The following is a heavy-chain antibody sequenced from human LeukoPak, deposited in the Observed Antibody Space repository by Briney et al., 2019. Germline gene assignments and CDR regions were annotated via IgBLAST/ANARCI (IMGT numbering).Heavy chain of an antibody. CDR2: ISYDGSNK. Sequence: GGSLRLSCAAPGFTFSSYAMHWVRQAPGKGLEWVAVISYDGSNKYYADSVKGRFTISRDNSKNTLYLQMNSLRAEDTAVYYCARDRFKTRIAVASLDYWGQGTLVTVSS. J-gene: IGHJ4*02. CDR3: ARDRFKTRIAVASLDY. V-gene: IGHV3-30*04. D-gene: IGHD6-19*01. CDR1: GFTFSSYA.